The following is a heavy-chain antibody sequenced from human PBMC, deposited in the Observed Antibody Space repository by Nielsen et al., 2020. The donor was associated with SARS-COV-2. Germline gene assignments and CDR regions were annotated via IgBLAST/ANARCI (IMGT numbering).Heavy chain of an antibody. CDR1: GFTFADSW. CDR2: INREGYTR. CDR3: IRAGTYNYGLAY. D-gene: IGHD5-18*01. J-gene: IGHJ4*02. Sequence: GESPKISCAASGFTFADSWMHWVRQAPGKGLEWISRINREGYTRDYADSVKGRFTISRDNAANTLSLQMRSLRAEDTAVYFCIRAGTYNYGLAYWGQGVLVKVSS. V-gene: IGHV3-74*01.